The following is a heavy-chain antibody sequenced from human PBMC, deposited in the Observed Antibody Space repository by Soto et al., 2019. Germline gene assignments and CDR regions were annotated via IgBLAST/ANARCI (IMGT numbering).Heavy chain of an antibody. CDR1: GYSFTSYW. J-gene: IGHJ6*02. D-gene: IGHD6-13*01. CDR2: IYPGDSDT. Sequence: PGESLKIPCKGFGYSFTSYWIGWVSQMPGKGLEWMGIIYPGDSDTRYSPSFQGQVTISADKSISTAYLQWSSLKASDTAMYYCARTAAAGKYYYGVDVWGQGTTVTVSS. CDR3: ARTAAAGKYYYGVDV. V-gene: IGHV5-51*01.